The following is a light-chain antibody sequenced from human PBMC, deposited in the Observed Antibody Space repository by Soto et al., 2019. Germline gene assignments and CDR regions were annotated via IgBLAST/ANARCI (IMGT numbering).Light chain of an antibody. CDR3: HQYDTVPDD. CDR2: GAS. CDR1: HDINTY. Sequence: EIQLTQSPSSLSAAVGDRVSITCQASHDINTYLHCYQQKQGKAPKLLIYGASNLERGVPSRFSGSGSGTEFTFTLTSLQPEDIATYYCHQYDTVPDDFGPGTKVDIK. J-gene: IGKJ3*01. V-gene: IGKV1-33*01.